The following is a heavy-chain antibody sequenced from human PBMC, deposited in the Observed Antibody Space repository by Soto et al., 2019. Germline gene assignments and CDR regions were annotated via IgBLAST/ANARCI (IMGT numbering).Heavy chain of an antibody. Sequence: ASVKVSCKASGYTFTSHSIHWVRQAPGQRLEWLGWINAGNGDTKYSQKFQGRVTITRDTSASTSYMVMSTLTSEDTALYHRARSITMLRGANYYFDNWSQ. CDR2: INAGNGDT. CDR1: GYTFTSHS. J-gene: IGHJ4*02. V-gene: IGHV1-3*01. CDR3: ARSITMLRGANYYFDN. D-gene: IGHD3-10*01.